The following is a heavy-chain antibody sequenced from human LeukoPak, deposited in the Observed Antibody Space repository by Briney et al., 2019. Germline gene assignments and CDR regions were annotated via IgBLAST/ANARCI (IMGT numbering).Heavy chain of an antibody. J-gene: IGHJ4*02. D-gene: IGHD4-23*01. Sequence: GGSLRLSCAASGFTFSSYSMNWVRQAPGKGLEWVSSISSSSSYIYYADSVKGRFTISRDNAKNSLYLQMNSLRAEDTAVYYCARVGGGSRTPVRYWGQGTLVTVSS. CDR3: ARVGGGSRTPVRY. CDR1: GFTFSSYS. V-gene: IGHV3-21*01. CDR2: ISSSSSYI.